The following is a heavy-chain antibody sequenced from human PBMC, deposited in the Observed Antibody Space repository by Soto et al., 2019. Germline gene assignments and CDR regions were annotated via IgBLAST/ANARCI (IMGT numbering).Heavy chain of an antibody. Sequence: GGSLRLSCAASGFTFSSSWMHWVRQAPGKGLVWVSRISSDGSSATYADSVKGRFTMSRDNAKNTLYLQMNSLRAEDTALYYCAKDAYTIGWEERPLDYWGQRTLVTVSS. V-gene: IGHV3-74*03. CDR3: AKDAYTIGWEERPLDY. CDR1: GFTFSSSW. J-gene: IGHJ4*02. D-gene: IGHD2-2*02. CDR2: ISSDGSSA.